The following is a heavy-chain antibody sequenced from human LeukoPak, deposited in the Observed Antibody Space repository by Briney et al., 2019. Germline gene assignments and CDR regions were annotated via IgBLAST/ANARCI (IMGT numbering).Heavy chain of an antibody. J-gene: IGHJ6*03. V-gene: IGHV4-34*01. Sequence: SETLSLTCAVYGRSFSGYYWSWIRQPPGKGLEWIGEINHSGSTNYNPSLKSRVTISVDTSKSQFSLKLSSVTAADTAVYYCASRGYCSSTSCYRNYYYYYMDVWGKGTTVTVSS. CDR3: ASRGYCSSTSCYRNYYYYYMDV. CDR2: INHSGST. D-gene: IGHD2-2*02. CDR1: GRSFSGYY.